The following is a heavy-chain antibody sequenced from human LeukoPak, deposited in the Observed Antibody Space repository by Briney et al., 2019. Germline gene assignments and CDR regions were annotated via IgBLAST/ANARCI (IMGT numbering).Heavy chain of an antibody. CDR3: ARGGTYYYDSSGYI. CDR2: IWYDGSNK. J-gene: IGHJ4*02. CDR1: GFTFSSYG. D-gene: IGHD3-22*01. Sequence: GGSLRLSCAASGFTFSSYGMHWVRQASGKGLEWVAVIWYDGSNKYYADSVKGRFTISRDNSKNTLYLQMNSLRAEDTAVYYCARGGTYYYDSSGYIWGQGTLVTVSS. V-gene: IGHV3-33*01.